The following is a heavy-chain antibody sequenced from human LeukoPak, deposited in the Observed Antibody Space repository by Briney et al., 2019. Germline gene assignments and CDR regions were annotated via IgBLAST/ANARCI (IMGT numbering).Heavy chain of an antibody. Sequence: SETLSLTCTVSGGSISSSSYYWGWIRQPPGKGLEWIGSIYYSGSTYYNPSLKSRVTISVDTSKNQFSLKLSSVTAADTAVYYCARALYYYDSSGYPLFDYWGQGTLVTVSS. CDR2: IYYSGST. D-gene: IGHD3-22*01. CDR3: ARALYYYDSSGYPLFDY. J-gene: IGHJ4*02. V-gene: IGHV4-39*07. CDR1: GGSISSSSYY.